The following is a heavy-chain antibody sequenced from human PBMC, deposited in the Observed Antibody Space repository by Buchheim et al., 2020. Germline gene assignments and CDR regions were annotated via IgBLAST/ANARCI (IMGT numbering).Heavy chain of an antibody. CDR1: GGSISSNY. CDR2: IYHSGIT. Sequence: QVQLQESGPGLVKPSETLSLTCTVSGGSISSNYWSWIRQPPGKGLEWIGYIYHSGITNYNPSLKSRVTIPVATSKNQFSLKLSSVTAADTAVYYCARLGYYDSLVDPWGQGTL. V-gene: IGHV4-59*01. D-gene: IGHD3-22*01. CDR3: ARLGYYDSLVDP. J-gene: IGHJ5*02.